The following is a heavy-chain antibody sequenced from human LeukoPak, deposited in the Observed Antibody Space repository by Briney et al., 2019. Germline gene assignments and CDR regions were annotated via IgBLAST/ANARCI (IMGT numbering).Heavy chain of an antibody. V-gene: IGHV4-38-2*02. J-gene: IGHJ4*02. CDR1: SYSISSGYY. D-gene: IGHD3-9*01. CDR2: INHSGIT. Sequence: SEALSLTCTVSSYSISSGYYWGWIRQPPGKGLEWIASINHSGITYYNPSLKSRVTISVDTSENQFSLKVTSVTAADTAVYYCGRDRPTGYYDYWGQGTLVTVSS. CDR3: GRDRPTGYYDY.